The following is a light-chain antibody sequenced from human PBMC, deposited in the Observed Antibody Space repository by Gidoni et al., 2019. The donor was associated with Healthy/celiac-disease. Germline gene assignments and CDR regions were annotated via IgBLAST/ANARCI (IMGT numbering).Light chain of an antibody. CDR1: QGISSY. Sequence: DIQLTQSPSFLSASVGDRVTITCRASQGISSYLAWHQQKPGKAPKLLIYAASTLQSGVPSRFSGSGSGTEFTLTISSLQPEDFATYYCQQLNSYPQTFGGGTKVEIK. CDR3: QQLNSYPQT. J-gene: IGKJ4*01. V-gene: IGKV1-9*01. CDR2: AAS.